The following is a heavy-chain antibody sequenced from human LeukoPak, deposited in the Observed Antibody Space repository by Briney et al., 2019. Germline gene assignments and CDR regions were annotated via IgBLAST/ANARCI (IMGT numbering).Heavy chain of an antibody. CDR2: INHSGST. D-gene: IGHD6-19*01. CDR3: ARGLGGWYGDY. V-gene: IGHV4-34*01. J-gene: IGHJ4*02. Sequence: SETLSLTCAVYGGSFSGYYWSWIRQPPGKGLEWIGEINHSGSTNYNPSLKSRVTISVDTSKNQFSLKLSSVTAADTAVYYCARGLGGWYGDYWGQGTLVTVSS. CDR1: GGSFSGYY.